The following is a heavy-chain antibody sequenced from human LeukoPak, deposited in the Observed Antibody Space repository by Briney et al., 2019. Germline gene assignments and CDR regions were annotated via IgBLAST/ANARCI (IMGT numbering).Heavy chain of an antibody. CDR2: ISGNGDKT. CDR1: GFSFATYA. V-gene: IGHV3-23*01. J-gene: IGHJ4*02. CDR3: AKDPGYSFGHGLDC. D-gene: IGHD5-18*01. Sequence: GGSLRLSCAASGFSFATYAMSWVRRAPGKGLEWVSLISGNGDKTYYADSVKGRFTTSRDNSKSTVYLQMNSLSAEDTAVYYCAKDPGYSFGHGLDCWGQGTLVTVSS.